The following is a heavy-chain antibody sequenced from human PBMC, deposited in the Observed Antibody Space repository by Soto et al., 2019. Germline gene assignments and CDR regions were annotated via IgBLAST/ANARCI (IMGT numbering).Heavy chain of an antibody. CDR1: GFSLSNARMG. CDR3: ARTAGYDFWSGYEWYFDL. CDR2: IFSNDEK. Sequence: QVTLKESGPVLVKPTEPLTLTCTVSGFSLSNARMGVSWIRQPPGKALEWLAHIFSNDEKSYSTSLKSRLTISKDTSKSQVVLTMTNMDPVDTATYYCARTAGYDFWSGYEWYFDLWGRGTLVTVSS. D-gene: IGHD3-3*01. J-gene: IGHJ2*01. V-gene: IGHV2-26*01.